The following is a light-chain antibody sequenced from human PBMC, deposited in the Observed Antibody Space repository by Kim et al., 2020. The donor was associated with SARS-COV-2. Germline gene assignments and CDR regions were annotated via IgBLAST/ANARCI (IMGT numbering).Light chain of an antibody. J-gene: IGLJ2*01. Sequence: GKTVVSCCTRSSGGMGSNLVQWYQQRPGRVPTTVVYESNQRPSGVPDRFSGSIDSSSNSASLTMSGLRTGDEADYYCQSYDAINRVFGGGTQLTVL. CDR3: QSYDAINRV. V-gene: IGLV6-57*03. CDR1: SGGMGSNL. CDR2: ESN.